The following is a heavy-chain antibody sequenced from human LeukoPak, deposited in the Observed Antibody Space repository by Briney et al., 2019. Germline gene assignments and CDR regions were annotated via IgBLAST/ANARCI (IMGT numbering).Heavy chain of an antibody. V-gene: IGHV1-58*01. Sequence: ASVKVSCKASGFTFTSSAVQWVRQARGQRLEWIGWIVVGSGNTNYAQKFQERVTITRDMSTSTAYMELSSLRYEDTAVYYCAAGAGATHFDYWGQGTRVTVSS. CDR3: AAGAGATHFDY. CDR1: GFTFTSSA. D-gene: IGHD1-1*01. J-gene: IGHJ4*02. CDR2: IVVGSGNT.